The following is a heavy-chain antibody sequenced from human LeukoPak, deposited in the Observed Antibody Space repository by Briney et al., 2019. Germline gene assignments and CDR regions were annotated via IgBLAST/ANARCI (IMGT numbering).Heavy chain of an antibody. Sequence: GGYLRLSCSASGFTFSSYAMHWVRQAPGKGLEYVSAISSNGGSTYYADSVKGRFTISRDNSKNTLYLQMSSLRAEDTAVYYCVKAGGSGTYYFDYWGQGALVTVSS. V-gene: IGHV3-64D*06. CDR1: GFTFSSYA. J-gene: IGHJ4*02. CDR2: ISSNGGST. D-gene: IGHD3-10*01. CDR3: VKAGGSGTYYFDY.